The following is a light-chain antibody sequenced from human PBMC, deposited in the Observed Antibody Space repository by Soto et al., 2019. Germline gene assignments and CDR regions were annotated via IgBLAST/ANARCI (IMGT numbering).Light chain of an antibody. CDR3: SSYAGNNIRV. CDR1: DTDVGRYDY. CDR2: EVH. Sequence: QSVLTQPPSASGSPGQSVNISCTGADTDVGRYDYVSWYQLHPDTVPKLIIYEVHKRPSGVPARFSGSKSGNTASLIISGLQPGDEAEYYCSSYAGNNIRVFGSGTKLTVL. J-gene: IGLJ1*01. V-gene: IGLV2-8*01.